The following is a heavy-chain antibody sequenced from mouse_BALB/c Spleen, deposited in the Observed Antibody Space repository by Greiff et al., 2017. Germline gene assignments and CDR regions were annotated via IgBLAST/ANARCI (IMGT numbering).Heavy chain of an antibody. CDR2: ISSGSSTI. CDR3: ARPYGNSYAMDY. D-gene: IGHD2-1*01. J-gene: IGHJ4*01. Sequence: EVQRVESGGGLVQPGGSRKLSCAASGFTFSSFGMHWVRQAPEKGLEWVAYISSGSSTIYYADTVKGRFTISRDNPKNTLFLQMTSLRSEDTAMYYCARPYGNSYAMDYWGQGTSVTVSS. CDR1: GFTFSSFG. V-gene: IGHV5-17*02.